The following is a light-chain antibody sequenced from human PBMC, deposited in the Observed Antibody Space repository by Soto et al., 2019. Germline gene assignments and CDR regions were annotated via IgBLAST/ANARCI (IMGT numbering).Light chain of an antibody. CDR2: GAS. CDR1: QRVNSLF. J-gene: IGKJ1*01. Sequence: VLTQSPDTLSLSPGERATLSCRASQRVNSLFFALYQQKPAQAPRLLIYGASTRAACIPDRFSGGGSGTDFTLTINRLEPDDFAVYYCQQVGYSPWTFGQRTKV. V-gene: IGKV3-20*01. CDR3: QQVGYSPWT.